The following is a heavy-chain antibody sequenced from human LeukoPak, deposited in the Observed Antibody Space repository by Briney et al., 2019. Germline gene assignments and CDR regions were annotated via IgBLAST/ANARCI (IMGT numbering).Heavy chain of an antibody. J-gene: IGHJ4*02. CDR2: ISAYNGNT. Sequence: GASVKVSCKASGYTFTSYGISWVRQAPGQGLEWTGWISAYNGNTNYAQKLQGRVTMTTDTSTSTAYMELRSLRSDDTAVYYCATITMVRGAFDYWGQGTLVTVSS. CDR1: GYTFTSYG. CDR3: ATITMVRGAFDY. V-gene: IGHV1-18*01. D-gene: IGHD3-10*01.